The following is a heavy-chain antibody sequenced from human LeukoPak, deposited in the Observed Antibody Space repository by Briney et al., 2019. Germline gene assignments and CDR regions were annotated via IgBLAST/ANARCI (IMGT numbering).Heavy chain of an antibody. CDR3: AKDRCSGGNCGPDY. D-gene: IGHD2-15*01. Sequence: PSETLSLTCTVSGGSITYYYWSWIRQPPGKGLELIGYIYYTGTTNYNPSLKSRVTISVDTSQNQFSLKLGSVTAADTAVYYCAKDRCSGGNCGPDYWGQGTLVTVSS. CDR1: GGSITYYY. J-gene: IGHJ4*02. CDR2: IYYTGTT. V-gene: IGHV4-59*01.